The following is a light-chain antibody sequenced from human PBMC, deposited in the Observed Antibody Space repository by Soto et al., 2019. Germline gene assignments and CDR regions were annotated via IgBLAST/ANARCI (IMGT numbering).Light chain of an antibody. Sequence: QSALTQPPSASGSPGQSVTISCTGTSSDVGGYNYVSWYQQHPGKAPKLIIYEVIKRPSGVPDRFSGSKSGNTASLTVAGLQVEDEADYYCGSYAGSLVVFGGGNKLTVL. CDR3: GSYAGSLVV. J-gene: IGLJ2*01. V-gene: IGLV2-8*01. CDR1: SSDVGGYNY. CDR2: EVI.